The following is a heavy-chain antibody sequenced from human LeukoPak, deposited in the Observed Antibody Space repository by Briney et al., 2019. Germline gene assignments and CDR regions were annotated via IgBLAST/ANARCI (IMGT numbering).Heavy chain of an antibody. Sequence: GGSLRLSCAASGFTFSSYSMNWVRQAPGKGLEWVSSISSSSSYIYYADSVKGRFTISRDNAKNSLYLQMNSLRAEDTAVYYCARESGSRNWFDPWGQGTLVTVSS. CDR3: ARESGSRNWFDP. J-gene: IGHJ5*02. CDR2: ISSSSSYI. V-gene: IGHV3-21*01. D-gene: IGHD2-15*01. CDR1: GFTFSSYS.